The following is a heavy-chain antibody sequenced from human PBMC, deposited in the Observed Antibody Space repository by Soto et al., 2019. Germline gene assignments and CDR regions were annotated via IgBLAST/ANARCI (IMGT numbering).Heavy chain of an antibody. D-gene: IGHD3-10*01. Sequence: ESGGGLVQPGGSLRLSCAASGFIFSDHYMDWVRQAPGKGLEWVGRTRNKANSYTTEYAASVKGRFTISRDDSKNSLYLQMNSLKTEDTAVYYCARGLRVRGVDNAFDIWGQGTMVTVSS. V-gene: IGHV3-72*01. J-gene: IGHJ3*02. CDR2: TRNKANSYTT. CDR1: GFIFSDHY. CDR3: ARGLRVRGVDNAFDI.